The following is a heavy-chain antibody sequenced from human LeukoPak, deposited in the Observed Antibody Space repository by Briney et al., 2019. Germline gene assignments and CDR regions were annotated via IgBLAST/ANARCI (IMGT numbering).Heavy chain of an antibody. V-gene: IGHV3-30*03. J-gene: IGHJ4*02. CDR3: ARVTAVAGTSVGVDA. CDR1: GFTFSSYG. Sequence: PGGSLRLSCAASGFTFSSYGMHWVRQAPGKGLEWVAVISYDGSNKYYADSVKGRFTISRDNAKNTLYLQMNSLRAEDTAVYYCARVTAVAGTSVGVDAWGQGILVTVS. CDR2: ISYDGSNK. D-gene: IGHD6-19*01.